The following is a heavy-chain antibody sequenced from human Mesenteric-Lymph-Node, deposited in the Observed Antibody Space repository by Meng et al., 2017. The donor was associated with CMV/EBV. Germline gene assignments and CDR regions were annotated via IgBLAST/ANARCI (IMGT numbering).Heavy chain of an antibody. Sequence: SVSPFRRSAMHWVRQSPGKWLEWVAVISYDGSNKYYADSVKGRFTISRDNSKNTLYLQMNSLRAEDTAVYYCARAYSSGWYPVWFDPWGQGTLVTVSS. CDR3: ARAYSSGWYPVWFDP. V-gene: IGHV3-30*04. D-gene: IGHD6-19*01. J-gene: IGHJ5*02. CDR1: VSPFRRSA. CDR2: ISYDGSNK.